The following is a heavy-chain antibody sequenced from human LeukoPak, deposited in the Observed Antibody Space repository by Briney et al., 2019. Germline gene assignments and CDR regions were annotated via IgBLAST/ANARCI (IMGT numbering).Heavy chain of an antibody. CDR2: INHSGTT. J-gene: IGHJ4*02. D-gene: IGHD3-10*01. CDR3: ARDCPSGYFDY. Sequence: SETLSLTCTVSGYSMNSGHYWAWIRQSPGKWLEWIGSINHSGTTFYNPSLNSRVTISVDTSKSQFSLMLTSVTAAEPAVYYCARDCPSGYFDYWGQGTPVTVSS. CDR1: GYSMNSGHY. V-gene: IGHV4-38-2*02.